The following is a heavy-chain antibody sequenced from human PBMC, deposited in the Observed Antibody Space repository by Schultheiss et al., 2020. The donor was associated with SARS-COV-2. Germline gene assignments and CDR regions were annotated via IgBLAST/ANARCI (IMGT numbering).Heavy chain of an antibody. CDR1: GFTFSSYG. V-gene: IGHV3-33*08. J-gene: IGHJ6*02. CDR3: VNSGAYYYYGMDV. Sequence: GGSLRLSCAASGFTFSSYGMHWVRQAPGKGLEWVAVIWYDGSNKYYADSVKGRFTISRDNSKNTLYLQMSSLRAEDTAVYYCVNSGAYYYYGMDVWGQGTTVTVSS. CDR2: IWYDGSNK. D-gene: IGHD2-15*01.